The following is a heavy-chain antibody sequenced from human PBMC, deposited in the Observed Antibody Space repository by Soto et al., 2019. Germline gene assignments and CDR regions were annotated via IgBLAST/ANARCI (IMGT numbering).Heavy chain of an antibody. CDR1: GGSISSGGYS. J-gene: IGHJ5*02. Sequence: QLQLQESGSGLVKPSQTLSLTCAVSGGSISSGGYSWSWVRQPPGKGLEWIGYIYHSGSTYYNPSTXSXXTISVDRSKNQFAPKLSSVTAADTAVYYCARVPSPWGQGTLVTVSS. CDR2: IYHSGST. CDR3: ARVPSP. V-gene: IGHV4-30-2*01.